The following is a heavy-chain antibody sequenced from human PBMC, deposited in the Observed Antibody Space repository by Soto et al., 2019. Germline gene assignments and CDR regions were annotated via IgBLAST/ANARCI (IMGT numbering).Heavy chain of an antibody. CDR1: GGSISTRSSY. D-gene: IGHD5-12*01. J-gene: IGHJ4*02. CDR3: ARGDGVVATITPNLFDY. V-gene: IGHV4-39*07. Sequence: SETLSLTCTVSGGSISTRSSYWGWIRQPPGKGLEWIGEINHSGSTNYNPSLKSRVTISVDTSKNQFSLKLSSVTAADTAVYYCARGDGVVATITPNLFDYWGQGTLVTVSS. CDR2: INHSGST.